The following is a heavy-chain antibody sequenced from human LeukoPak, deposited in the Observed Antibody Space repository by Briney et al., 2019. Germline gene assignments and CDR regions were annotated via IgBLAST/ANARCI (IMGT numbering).Heavy chain of an antibody. V-gene: IGHV1-24*01. J-gene: IGHJ4*02. CDR3: ALLTTVTPWYFDY. CDR2: FDPEDGET. D-gene: IGHD4-17*01. Sequence: GASVKASCKVSGHTLTELSMNWLRQSPGNGLEWMEMFDPEDGETIYAQKFQGRVTMTQEACTDTAYMELRSLRSEDTAVYYCALLTTVTPWYFDYWGQGTLVTVSS. CDR1: GHTLTELS.